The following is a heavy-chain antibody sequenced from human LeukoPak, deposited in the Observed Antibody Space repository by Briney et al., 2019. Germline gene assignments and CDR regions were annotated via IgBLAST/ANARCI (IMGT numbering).Heavy chain of an antibody. D-gene: IGHD3-10*01. Sequence: PSETLSLTCTVSGGSISSYYWSWIRQPPGKGLEWIGYIYYSGSTNYNPSLKSRVTISVDTSKNQFSLKLSSVTAADTAVYYCARQIYYGSGSYYNPIYYYYGMDVWGQGTTVTVSS. J-gene: IGHJ6*02. CDR2: IYYSGST. V-gene: IGHV4-59*08. CDR3: ARQIYYGSGSYYNPIYYYYGMDV. CDR1: GGSISSYY.